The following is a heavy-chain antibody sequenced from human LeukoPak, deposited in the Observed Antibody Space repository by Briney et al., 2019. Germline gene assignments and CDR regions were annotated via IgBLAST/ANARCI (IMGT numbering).Heavy chain of an antibody. CDR3: ARATNSRYPVGWFDP. J-gene: IGHJ5*02. Sequence: SQTLSLTCTVSRGSISSGSYFWSWIRQHPGKGLEWIGHIYYSGSTYYNPSLKSRVTMSIDRSQNQFSLNLTSVTAADTAVYYCARATNSRYPVGWFDPWGQGTLVTVSS. CDR2: IYYSGST. CDR1: RGSISSGSYF. V-gene: IGHV4-31*03. D-gene: IGHD6-13*01.